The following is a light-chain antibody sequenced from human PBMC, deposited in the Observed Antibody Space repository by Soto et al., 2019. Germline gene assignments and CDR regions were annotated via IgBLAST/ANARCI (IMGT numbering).Light chain of an antibody. CDR2: TAS. Sequence: DIQMTQSPSSVSASVGDRFTITWRASRDIGDRLAWFRHKPGKAPQLLIQTASTLVRETPSRFSGSGSGTDFLLTINNLQPEDFATYYCLQASTFPRTFGQGTKVDI. CDR1: RDIGDR. J-gene: IGKJ1*01. CDR3: LQASTFPRT. V-gene: IGKV1-12*01.